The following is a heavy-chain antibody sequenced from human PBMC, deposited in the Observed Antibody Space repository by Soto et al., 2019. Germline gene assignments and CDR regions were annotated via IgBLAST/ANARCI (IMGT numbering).Heavy chain of an antibody. V-gene: IGHV1-46*01. CDR1: GYTFTSYY. Sequence: ASVKVSCKAAGYTFTSYYMHWWRQAPGQGLEWMGIINPSGGSTSYAQKFQGRVTMTRDTSTSTVYMELSRLRSEDTAVYYCATHRGGSPRDEDYWGQGTLVTAS. CDR2: INPSGGST. D-gene: IGHD1-26*01. CDR3: ATHRGGSPRDEDY. J-gene: IGHJ4*02.